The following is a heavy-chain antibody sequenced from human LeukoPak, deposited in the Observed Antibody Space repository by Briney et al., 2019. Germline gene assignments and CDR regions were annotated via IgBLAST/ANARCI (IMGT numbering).Heavy chain of an antibody. CDR2: IYYSGST. Sequence: PSETLSLTCTVSGGSISSYYWSWIRQPPGKGLEWIGYIYYSGSTNYNPSLKSRVTISVDTSKNQFSLKLSSVTAADTAVYYCARLAVTHYFYYMDVWGKGTTVTVSS. J-gene: IGHJ6*03. V-gene: IGHV4-59*01. CDR1: GGSISSYY. D-gene: IGHD5-18*01. CDR3: ARLAVTHYFYYMDV.